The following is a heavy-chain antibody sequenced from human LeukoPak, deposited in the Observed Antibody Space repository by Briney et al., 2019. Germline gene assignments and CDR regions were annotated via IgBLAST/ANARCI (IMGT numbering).Heavy chain of an antibody. CDR2: ITWDGDNT. J-gene: IGHJ4*02. CDR1: GFTFDDYA. CDR3: AKGTSSWHEFDY. D-gene: IGHD6-13*01. Sequence: GGSLRLSCAASGFTFDDYAMHWVRQPPGKGLEWVSLITWDGDNTYYTDSEKGRFTISRDNSENSLYLQMNSLRAEDTALYYCAKGTSSWHEFDYWGQGTLVTVSS. V-gene: IGHV3-43D*03.